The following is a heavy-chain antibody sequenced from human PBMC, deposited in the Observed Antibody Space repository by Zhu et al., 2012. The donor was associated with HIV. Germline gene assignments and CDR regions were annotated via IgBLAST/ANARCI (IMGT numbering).Heavy chain of an antibody. CDR3: ARGGRNFDY. D-gene: IGHD3-16*01. Sequence: QVQLQESGPRLVKPSETLSLTCTVSGGSIDYYYWSWLRQPPGKELEWIGYINTNENTNYNPSLQSRVTISADTSKNQFSLKLTSVTAADTAVYYCARGGRNFDYWGQGTLGHRLL. CDR1: GGSIDYYY. V-gene: IGHV4-4*09. J-gene: IGHJ4*02. CDR2: INTNENT.